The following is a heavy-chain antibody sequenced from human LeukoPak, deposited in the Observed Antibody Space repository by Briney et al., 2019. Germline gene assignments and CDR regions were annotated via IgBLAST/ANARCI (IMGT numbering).Heavy chain of an antibody. CDR1: GFTFTGSA. CDR2: IRSKAKNDAT. Sequence: GGSLKLSCAASGFTFTGSAIHWVRQASGKGLEWVGLIRSKAKNDATAYASSVKCTFTITRDESENTAYLEMKSLKTEDTAVYYCSRRGEDVYYYDMDVWGQGTTVTVSS. D-gene: IGHD6-25*01. CDR3: SRRGEDVYYYDMDV. J-gene: IGHJ6*02. V-gene: IGHV3-73*01.